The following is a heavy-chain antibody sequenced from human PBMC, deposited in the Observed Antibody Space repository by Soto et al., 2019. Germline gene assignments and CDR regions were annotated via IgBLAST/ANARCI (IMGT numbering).Heavy chain of an antibody. CDR3: ARTSRLKTGQLDY. Sequence: PSETLSLTCTVPGSSIGTYNWRGWIRQPPGKGLAGIGFIYYTGTTYYNLSPKTRVNMSADTARDQCSLNLASMTAADTAVYYSARTSRLKTGQLDYWGQGILVTVSS. CDR2: IYYTGTT. D-gene: IGHD3-9*01. V-gene: IGHV4-28*01. J-gene: IGHJ4*02. CDR1: GSSIGTYNW.